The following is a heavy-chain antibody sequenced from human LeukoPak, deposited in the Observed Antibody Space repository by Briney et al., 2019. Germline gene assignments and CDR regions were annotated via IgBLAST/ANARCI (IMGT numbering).Heavy chain of an antibody. CDR1: GYTFTGYY. J-gene: IGHJ5*02. CDR3: ARHYDSSGVFDP. D-gene: IGHD3-22*01. V-gene: IGHV1-69*13. Sequence: SVKVSCKASGYTFTGYYMHWVRQAPGQGLEWMGGIIPIFGTANYAQKFQGRVTITADESTSTAYMELSSLRSEDTAVYYCARHYDSSGVFDPWGQGTLVTVSS. CDR2: IIPIFGTA.